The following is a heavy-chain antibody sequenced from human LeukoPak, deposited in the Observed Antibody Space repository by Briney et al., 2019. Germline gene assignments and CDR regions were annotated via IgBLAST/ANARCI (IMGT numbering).Heavy chain of an antibody. CDR1: GGSISSYY. V-gene: IGHV4-59*01. CDR2: IYYSGST. Sequence: SETLPLTCTVSGGSISSYYWSWIRQPPGKGLEWIGYIYYSGSTNYNPSLKSRVTISVDTSKNQFSLKLSSVTAADTAVYYCARHSLSVFDYWGQGTLVTVSS. CDR3: ARHSLSVFDY. D-gene: IGHD2/OR15-2a*01. J-gene: IGHJ4*02.